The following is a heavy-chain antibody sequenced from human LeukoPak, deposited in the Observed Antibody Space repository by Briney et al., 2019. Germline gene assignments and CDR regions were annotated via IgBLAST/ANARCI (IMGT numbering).Heavy chain of an antibody. Sequence: ASVKVSCKASGYTFTGYYMHWVRQAPGQGLEWMGWINPNSGGTNYAQKFQGRVTMTRDTSISTAYMVLSRLRSDDTAVYYCARDDIVVVREGAFDIWGQGTMVTVSS. CDR3: ARDDIVVVREGAFDI. CDR2: INPNSGGT. CDR1: GYTFTGYY. D-gene: IGHD2-2*01. J-gene: IGHJ3*02. V-gene: IGHV1-2*02.